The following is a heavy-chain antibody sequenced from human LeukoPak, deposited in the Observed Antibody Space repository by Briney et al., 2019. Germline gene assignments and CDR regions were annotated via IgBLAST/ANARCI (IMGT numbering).Heavy chain of an antibody. CDR3: ARGRISYYYGSGSHNWFDP. Sequence: GASVKVSCKSSGYTFTSYGISWVRQAPGQGLEGMGWISAYNGNTNYAQKFQGRVTMTRNTSISTAYMELSSLRSEDTAVYYCARGRISYYYGSGSHNWFDPWGQGTLVTVSS. J-gene: IGHJ5*02. D-gene: IGHD3-10*01. CDR1: GYTFTSYG. CDR2: ISAYNGNT. V-gene: IGHV1-18*01.